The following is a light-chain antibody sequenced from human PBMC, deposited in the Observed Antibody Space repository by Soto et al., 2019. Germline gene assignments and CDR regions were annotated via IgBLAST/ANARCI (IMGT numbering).Light chain of an antibody. CDR1: QSISTF. CDR2: TAS. CDR3: QQSYSNPWT. V-gene: IGKV1-39*01. J-gene: IGKJ1*01. Sequence: QMTQSPSSLSTSVGDRVTITCRASQSISTFLNWYQQKPGKAPKLLISTASSLQSGVPSTFSGSGSGTDFTLTIRSLQPEDSATYYCQQSYSNPWTFGQGTKVDIK.